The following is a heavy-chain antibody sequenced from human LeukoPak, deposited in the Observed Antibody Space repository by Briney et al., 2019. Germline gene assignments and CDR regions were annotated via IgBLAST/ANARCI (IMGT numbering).Heavy chain of an antibody. D-gene: IGHD3-10*01. CDR3: ARWGEHSASRVLAFGV. V-gene: IGHV4-59*01. CDR2: GHYTGNT. CDR1: GDSINNYY. J-gene: IGHJ3*01. Sequence: PSETLSLTCTVSGDSINNYYWNWIRQPPGKGLEWIGYGHYTGNTYKNPSLNSRVAFSEDTSKNQFSLKLSSVTAVDTAVYYCARWGEHSASRVLAFGVWGQGTMVTVSS.